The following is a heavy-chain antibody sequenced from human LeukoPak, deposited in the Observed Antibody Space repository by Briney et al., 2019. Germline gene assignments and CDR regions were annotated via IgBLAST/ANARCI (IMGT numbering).Heavy chain of an antibody. J-gene: IGHJ4*02. Sequence: GASVKVSCKASGYTFTGYYMHWVRQAPGQGLEWMGWVNPNSGGTNYAQKFQGRVTMTRDTSISTAYMELSRLRSDDTAVYYCARDSRRHIVVVTAVGDYWGQGTLVTVSS. D-gene: IGHD2-21*02. CDR1: GYTFTGYY. V-gene: IGHV1-2*02. CDR2: VNPNSGGT. CDR3: ARDSRRHIVVVTAVGDY.